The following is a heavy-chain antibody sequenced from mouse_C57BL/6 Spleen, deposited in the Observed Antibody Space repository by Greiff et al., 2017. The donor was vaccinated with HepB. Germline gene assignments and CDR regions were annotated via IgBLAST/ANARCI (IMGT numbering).Heavy chain of an antibody. CDR3: ARNEGAWFAY. V-gene: IGHV1-82*01. Sequence: VQLQESGPELVKPGASVKISCKASGYAFSSSWMNWVKQRPGKGLEWIGRIYPGDGDTNYNGKFKGKATLTADKSSSTAYMQLSSLTSEDSAVYFCARNEGAWFAYWGQGTLVTVSA. CDR1: GYAFSSSW. J-gene: IGHJ3*01. CDR2: IYPGDGDT.